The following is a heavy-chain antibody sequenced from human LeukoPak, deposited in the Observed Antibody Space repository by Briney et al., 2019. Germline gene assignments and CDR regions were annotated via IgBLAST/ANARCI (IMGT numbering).Heavy chain of an antibody. D-gene: IGHD3-3*01. J-gene: IGHJ4*02. V-gene: IGHV4-39*07. CDR1: GGSISSSSYY. CDR2: IYYSGST. CDR3: ARGGLGYYDFWSGYF. Sequence: SETLSLTCTVSGGSISSSSYYWGWIRQPPGKGLEWIGSIYYSGSTYYNPSLKSRVTISVDTSKNQFSLKLSSVTAADTAVYYCARGGLGYYDFWSGYFWGQGTLVTVSS.